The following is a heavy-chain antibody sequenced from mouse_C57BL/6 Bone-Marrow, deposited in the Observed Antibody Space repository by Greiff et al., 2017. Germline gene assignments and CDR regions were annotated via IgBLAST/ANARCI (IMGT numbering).Heavy chain of an antibody. D-gene: IGHD1-1*01. CDR2: IDPSDSYT. CDR3: APLTTVVATGDAMDY. Sequence: QVQLQQPGAELVKPGASVKLSCKASGYTFTSYWMQWVKQRPGQGLEWIGEIDPSDSYTNYNQKFKGKATLTVDTSSSTAYMQLSSLTSEDSAVYYCAPLTTVVATGDAMDYWGQGTSVTVSS. V-gene: IGHV1-50*01. CDR1: GYTFTSYW. J-gene: IGHJ4*01.